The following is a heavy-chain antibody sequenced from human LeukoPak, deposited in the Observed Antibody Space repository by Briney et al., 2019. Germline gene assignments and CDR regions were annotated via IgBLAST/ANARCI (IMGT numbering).Heavy chain of an antibody. Sequence: PGGSLRLSCAASGFTFSSYWMHWVRQAPGKGLVWVSRINSDGSSTSYADSVKGRFTISRDNAKNTLYLQMNSLRAEDTAVYYCARGPRIAAARNAFDIWGQGTMITVSS. J-gene: IGHJ3*02. D-gene: IGHD6-13*01. CDR1: GFTFSSYW. CDR2: INSDGSST. CDR3: ARGPRIAAARNAFDI. V-gene: IGHV3-74*01.